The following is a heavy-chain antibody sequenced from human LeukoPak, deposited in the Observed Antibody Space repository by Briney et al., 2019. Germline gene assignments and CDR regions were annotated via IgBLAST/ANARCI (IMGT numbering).Heavy chain of an antibody. CDR1: GGSFSGYY. J-gene: IGHJ4*02. V-gene: IGHV4-34*01. CDR2: INHSGST. Sequence: PSETLSLTCAVYGGSFSGYYWSWIRQPPGKGLEWIGEINHSGSTNYNPSLKSRVTISVDTSKNQFSLKPSSATAADTAVYYCARGRKWLRSYYFDYWGQGTLVTVSS. D-gene: IGHD5-12*01. CDR3: ARGRKWLRSYYFDY.